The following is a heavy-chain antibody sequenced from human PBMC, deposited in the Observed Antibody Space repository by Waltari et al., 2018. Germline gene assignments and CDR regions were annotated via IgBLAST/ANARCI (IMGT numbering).Heavy chain of an antibody. V-gene: IGHV4-34*01. CDR2: INHRGST. J-gene: IGHJ4*02. D-gene: IGHD4-17*01. CDR3: ARFEVDYGDYYDY. CDR1: GGSFSGYY. Sequence: QVQLQQWGAGLLKPSETLSLTCAVYGGSFSGYYWSWIRQPPGKGLEWIGEINHRGSTNYNPSRKRRVTISVDTSKNQFSLKLSAVTAADTAVYYCARFEVDYGDYYDYWGQGTLVTVSS.